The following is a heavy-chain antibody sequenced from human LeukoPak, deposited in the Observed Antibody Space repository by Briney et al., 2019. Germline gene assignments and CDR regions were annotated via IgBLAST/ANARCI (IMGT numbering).Heavy chain of an antibody. J-gene: IGHJ5*02. CDR3: ARRHGPRLHFAWSTNWFDP. Sequence: SETLSLTCAVSGGSISSSNWWRWVRQPPGKGLEWIGEIYHSGSTNYNPSLKSRVTISVDKSKNQFSLKLSSVTAADTAVYYCARRHGPRLHFAWSTNWFDPWGQGTLVTVSS. CDR1: GGSISSSNW. CDR2: IYHSGST. D-gene: IGHD3-3*01. V-gene: IGHV4-4*02.